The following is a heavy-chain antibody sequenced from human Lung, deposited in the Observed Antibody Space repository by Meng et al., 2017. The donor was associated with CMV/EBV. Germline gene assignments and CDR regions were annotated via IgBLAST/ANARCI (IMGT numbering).Heavy chain of an antibody. CDR3: ASRATGYSSSYIDY. CDR2: ISSSGSTI. D-gene: IGHD6-6*01. CDR1: GFTFSDYY. J-gene: IGHJ4*02. V-gene: IGHV3-11*04. Sequence: GESXKISCAASGFTFSDYYMSWIRQAPGKGLEWVSYISSSGSTIYYADSVKGRFTISRDNAKNSLYLQMNSLRAEDTAVYYCASRATGYSSSYIDYWGPGNXVT.